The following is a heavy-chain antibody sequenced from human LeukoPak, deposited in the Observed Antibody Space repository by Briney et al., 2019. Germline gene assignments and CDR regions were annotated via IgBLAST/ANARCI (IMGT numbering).Heavy chain of an antibody. CDR2: IWYDGSNK. V-gene: IGHV3-33*01. J-gene: IGHJ4*02. Sequence: GGSLRLSCAASGFTFSSYGMHWVRQAPGKGLEWVAVIWYDGSNKYYADSVKGRFTISRDNSKNTLYLQMNSLRAEDTAVYYCARALSAIAAAGSCDYWGRGTLVTVSS. D-gene: IGHD6-13*01. CDR1: GFTFSSYG. CDR3: ARALSAIAAAGSCDY.